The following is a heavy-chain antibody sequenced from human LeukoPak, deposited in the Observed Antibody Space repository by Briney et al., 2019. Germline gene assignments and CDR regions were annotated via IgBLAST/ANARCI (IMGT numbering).Heavy chain of an antibody. J-gene: IGHJ4*02. D-gene: IGHD6-13*01. CDR2: VYYRGQT. CDR3: ARTSAYSSIRFDY. Sequence: PSETLSLTCDVTSDSIESYYWNWIRQTPGKGLEWLGHVYYRGQTHYNPSLKSRVTILMDTSQSQISLSLHSVTAADTTVYYCARTSAYSSIRFDYWGQGTLVTVSS. V-gene: IGHV4-59*01. CDR1: SDSIESYY.